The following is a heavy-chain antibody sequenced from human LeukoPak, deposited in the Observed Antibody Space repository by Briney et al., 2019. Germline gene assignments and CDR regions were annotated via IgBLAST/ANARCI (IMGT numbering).Heavy chain of an antibody. CDR3: AREHYDFWSGYPEYFQH. J-gene: IGHJ1*01. V-gene: IGHV4-61*02. Sequence: SETLSLTCTVSGGSISSGSYYWSWIRQPAGKGLEWIGRIYTSGSTNYNPSLKSRVTISVDTSKNQFSLKLSSVTAADTAVYYCAREHYDFWSGYPEYFQHWGQGTLVTVSS. CDR2: IYTSGST. D-gene: IGHD3-3*01. CDR1: GGSISSGSYY.